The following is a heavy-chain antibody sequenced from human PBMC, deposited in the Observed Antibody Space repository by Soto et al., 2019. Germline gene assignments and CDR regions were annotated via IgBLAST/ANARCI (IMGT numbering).Heavy chain of an antibody. CDR3: ARAPGGYDSSGYPN. J-gene: IGHJ4*02. D-gene: IGHD3-22*01. CDR1: GGSISSSNW. Sequence: QVQLQESGPGLVKPSGTLSLTCAVSGGSISSSNWWSWVRQPPGKGLEWIGQIYHSGSANYHPSLKSRVTISVDKSQDQFSLKLSPVSAADTAVYYCARAPGGYDSSGYPNWGQGPLVTVSS. CDR2: IYHSGSA. V-gene: IGHV4-4*02.